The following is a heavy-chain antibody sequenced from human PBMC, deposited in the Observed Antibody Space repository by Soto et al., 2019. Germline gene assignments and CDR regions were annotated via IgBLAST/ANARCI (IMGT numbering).Heavy chain of an antibody. CDR2: INYKSHI. CDR1: GFTFSSYS. V-gene: IGHV3-21*01. CDR3: ARDLIYAGYYYYMDV. Sequence: EVQLVESGGGLVKPGGSLRLSCAASGFTFSSYSMNWVRQAPGKGLEWVSSINYKSHIDYADSVKGRFTISRDNAKNSLYLQMNSLRADDTAMYFCARDLIYAGYYYYMDVWGIGTTVTVSS. D-gene: IGHD2-21*01. J-gene: IGHJ6*03.